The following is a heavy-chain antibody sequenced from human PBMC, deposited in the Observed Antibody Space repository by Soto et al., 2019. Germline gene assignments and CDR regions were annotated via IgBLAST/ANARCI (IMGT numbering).Heavy chain of an antibody. CDR1: GFTFSSYA. CDR3: ANEGYVEYDFWSGSFDY. D-gene: IGHD3-3*01. J-gene: IGHJ4*02. V-gene: IGHV3-23*01. Sequence: GGSLRLSCAASGFTFSSYAMSWVRQAPGKGLEWVSAISGSGGSTYYTDSVKGRFTISRDNSKNTLYLQMNSLRAEDTAVYYCANEGYVEYDFWSGSFDYWGQGTLVTVSS. CDR2: ISGSGGST.